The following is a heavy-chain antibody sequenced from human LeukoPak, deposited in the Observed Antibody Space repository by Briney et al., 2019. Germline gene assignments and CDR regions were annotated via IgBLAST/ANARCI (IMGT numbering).Heavy chain of an antibody. CDR1: GFTFTTYW. CDR3: ARTSPTSHFDF. V-gene: IGHV3-74*01. Sequence: PGGSLRLSCAASGFTFTTYWMHWVRQAPGKGLVWVSRIDGIGSSSNYAHSVKGRFTISRDNARNTLYLQMNSLRAEDTALYYCARTSPTSHFDFWGQGTLVTVSS. CDR2: IDGIGSSS. J-gene: IGHJ4*02. D-gene: IGHD3-16*01.